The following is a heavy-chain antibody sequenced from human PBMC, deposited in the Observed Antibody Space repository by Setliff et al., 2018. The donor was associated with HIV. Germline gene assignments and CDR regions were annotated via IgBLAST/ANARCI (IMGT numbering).Heavy chain of an antibody. J-gene: IGHJ4*02. CDR1: GGSMRSNIYY. CDR2: IHLSDT. V-gene: IGHV4-39*07. D-gene: IGHD6-19*01. CDR3: ARSSMAGFDY. Sequence: LSLTCSVSGGSMRSNIYYWGWIRLSPTKGLEWIGSIHLSDTYYNPSLKSRVTISVDTSKDQFSLKLTSLTAADTAVYYCARSSMAGFDYWGQGKLVTVPQ.